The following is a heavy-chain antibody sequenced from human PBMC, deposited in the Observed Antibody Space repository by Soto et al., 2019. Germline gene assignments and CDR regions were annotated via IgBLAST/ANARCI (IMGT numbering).Heavy chain of an antibody. CDR3: XKGSXXXSVSCHXXXFEF. CDR1: GFTFSTYA. J-gene: IGHJ4*02. CDR2: MSGSGATT. V-gene: IGHV3-23*01. Sequence: QPGGSLRLSCAASGFTFSTYAMSGVRQSPGKGLEWVSAMSGSGATTHHADSVKGRFTISRDNSKNTLYLQLNSLRAEDTAVYFCXKGSXXXSVSCHXXXFEFWGQGTLVTVSS. D-gene: IGHD1-26*01.